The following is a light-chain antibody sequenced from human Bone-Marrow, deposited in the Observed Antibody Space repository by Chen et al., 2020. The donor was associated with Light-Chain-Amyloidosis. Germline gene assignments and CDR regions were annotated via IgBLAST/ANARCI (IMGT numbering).Light chain of an antibody. CDR3: QQHYDTPWT. Sequence: DIVMTQSPDSLAVSLGERATINCKSSQSVLYSSNNKNYLAWYQQQTGQPPKLLIYWSSIRESGVPDRFSGSASGTDFTLTITTLKAEDVAVYYCQQHYDTPWTFGQVTKVEIK. J-gene: IGKJ1*01. V-gene: IGKV4-1*01. CDR2: WSS. CDR1: QSVLYSSNNKNY.